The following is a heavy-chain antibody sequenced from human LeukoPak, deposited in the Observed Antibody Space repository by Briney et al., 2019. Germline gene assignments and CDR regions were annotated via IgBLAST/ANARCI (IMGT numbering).Heavy chain of an antibody. CDR2: ISGSGGST. V-gene: IGHV3-23*01. J-gene: IGHJ4*02. Sequence: PGGSLRLSCAASGFTFSSYAMSWVRQAPGKGLEWVSAISGSGGSTYYADSVKGRFTISRDNSKNTLYLQMNGLRAEDTAVYYCAKDYCSGGSCYSGVPDYWGQGTLVTVSS. D-gene: IGHD2-15*01. CDR3: AKDYCSGGSCYSGVPDY. CDR1: GFTFSSYA.